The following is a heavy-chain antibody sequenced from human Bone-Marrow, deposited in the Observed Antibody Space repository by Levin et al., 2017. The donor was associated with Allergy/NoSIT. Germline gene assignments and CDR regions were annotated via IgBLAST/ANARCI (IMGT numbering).Heavy chain of an antibody. CDR2: IKSETYGGTI. CDR1: GFSFTKVW. D-gene: IGHD2-21*01. CDR3: TTEVWARSIRDDY. V-gene: IGHV3-15*01. J-gene: IGHJ4*02. Sequence: GGSLRLSCAASGFSFTKVWMTWVRQAPGKGLEWVGRIKSETYGGTIDYAAPVKGRFTISRDDSRSTLYLQMNSLKTEDTAVYYCTTEVWARSIRDDYWGQGTLVTVSS.